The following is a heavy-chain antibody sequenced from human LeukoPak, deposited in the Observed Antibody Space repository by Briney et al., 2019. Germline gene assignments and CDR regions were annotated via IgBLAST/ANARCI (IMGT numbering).Heavy chain of an antibody. J-gene: IGHJ4*02. CDR3: ARAPLTTYPW. CDR1: GYDFTSYA. D-gene: IGHD2/OR15-2a*01. Sequence: GASVKVSCKTSGYDFTSYAMHWVRQAPGQRLEWMGWINVVNGNTKLSQKFQERVIITSDTSASTAYMEMSSLRFDDTAVYYCARAPLTTYPWWGQGTLVTVSS. CDR2: INVVNGNT. V-gene: IGHV1-3*01.